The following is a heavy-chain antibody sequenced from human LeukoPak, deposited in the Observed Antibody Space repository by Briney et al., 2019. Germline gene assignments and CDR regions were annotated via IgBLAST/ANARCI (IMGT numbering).Heavy chain of an antibody. Sequence: KPSDSLSLTCTVSGVSVTTYYWSWIRQPAGKGLEWIGRIYSSGTTNYNLSLRGRVTMSLDTSRNQVSLKLSSVVAADAAMYYCARDYDKAFDYWGQGTLVSVST. CDR1: GVSVTTYY. V-gene: IGHV4-4*07. CDR2: IYSSGTT. CDR3: ARDYDKAFDY. J-gene: IGHJ4*02. D-gene: IGHD3-16*01.